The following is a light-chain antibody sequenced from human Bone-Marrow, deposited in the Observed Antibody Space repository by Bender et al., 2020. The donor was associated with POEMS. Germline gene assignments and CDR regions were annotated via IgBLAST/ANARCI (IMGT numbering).Light chain of an antibody. V-gene: IGLV1-40*01. CDR1: SSNIGASFD. CDR3: SSWDDSLSGWV. J-gene: IGLJ3*02. CDR2: GTN. Sequence: QSVLTQPPSASGTPGQSVIISCTGSSSNIGASFDVHWYQQLPGTAPKLLIYGTNRRPSGVPARFSGSKSGTSASLAISDIQSEDEGDYYCSSWDDSLSGWVFGGGTKLTVL.